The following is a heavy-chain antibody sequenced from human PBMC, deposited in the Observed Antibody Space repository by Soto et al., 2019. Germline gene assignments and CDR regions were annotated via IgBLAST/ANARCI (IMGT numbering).Heavy chain of an antibody. CDR1: GGTFGNSA. V-gene: IGHV1-69*12. D-gene: IGHD5-12*01. CDR3: SRYKDWLQLARQYFSALDV. J-gene: IGHJ6*02. Sequence: QVQLVQSGAEVKKPGSSVTVSCKASGGTFGNSAISWVRQAPGQGLEWMGGIIPIFPTPDYAQKFQGRVTTTADESTRRAYREVSSLRSEDTAAYSCSRYKDWLQLARQYFSALDVCGQGATVTVSS. CDR2: IIPIFPTP.